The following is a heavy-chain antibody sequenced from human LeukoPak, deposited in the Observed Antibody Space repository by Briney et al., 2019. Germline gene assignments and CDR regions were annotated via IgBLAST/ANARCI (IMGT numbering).Heavy chain of an antibody. Sequence: GESLKISCKASGYSFTTYWIGWVRQMPGKGLEWMGMFFPGDSGTRKSPSFQDQVTLSADKSLTTAYLQWSSLKASDTAVYYCARGPRGGNWNEALDYWGQGTLVTVSS. CDR2: FFPGDSGT. J-gene: IGHJ4*02. CDR3: ARGPRGGNWNEALDY. D-gene: IGHD1-1*01. V-gene: IGHV5-51*01. CDR1: GYSFTTYW.